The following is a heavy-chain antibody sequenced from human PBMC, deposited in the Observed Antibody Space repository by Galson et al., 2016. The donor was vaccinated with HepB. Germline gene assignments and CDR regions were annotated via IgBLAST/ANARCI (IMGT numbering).Heavy chain of an antibody. CDR3: AKDTGSGCFDY. D-gene: IGHD6-19*01. J-gene: IGHJ4*02. Sequence: SVKVSCKASGYTFSSYGISWVRQAPGQGLEWMGWISPYIGNTNYAQILQGRVTMTTDTSTSTAYMELRSLRSDDTAVYYCAKDTGSGCFDYWGQGTQVTVSS. CDR2: ISPYIGNT. V-gene: IGHV1-18*01. CDR1: GYTFSSYG.